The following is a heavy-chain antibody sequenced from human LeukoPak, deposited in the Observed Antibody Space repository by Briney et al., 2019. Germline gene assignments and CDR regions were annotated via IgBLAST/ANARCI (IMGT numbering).Heavy chain of an antibody. V-gene: IGHV1-18*01. Sequence: ASVKVSCKVSGYTLTELSMHWVRQAPGQGLEWMGWISAYNGNTNYAQKLQGRVTMTTDTSTSTAYMELRSLRSDDTAVYYCAREGYSYGSDYYYYGMDVWGQGTTVTVSS. J-gene: IGHJ6*02. CDR2: ISAYNGNT. D-gene: IGHD5-18*01. CDR3: AREGYSYGSDYYYYGMDV. CDR1: GYTLTELS.